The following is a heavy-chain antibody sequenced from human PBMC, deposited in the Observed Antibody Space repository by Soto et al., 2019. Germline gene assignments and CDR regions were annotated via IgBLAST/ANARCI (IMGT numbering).Heavy chain of an antibody. Sequence: QVQLQESGPGLVKPSQTLSLTCTVSGDSISNSDYYWNWIRQSPGKGLEWIASIDYSGSTYYNPSLKSRVVISADTSKNFFSLKLRSVTAADTALYFCARAGPYYYGFDVWGQGTTVTVSS. CDR1: GDSISNSDYY. CDR2: IDYSGST. CDR3: ARAGPYYYGFDV. V-gene: IGHV4-30-4*01. J-gene: IGHJ6*02.